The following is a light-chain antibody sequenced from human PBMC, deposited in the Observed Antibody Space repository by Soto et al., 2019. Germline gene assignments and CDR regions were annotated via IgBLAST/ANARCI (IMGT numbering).Light chain of an antibody. V-gene: IGLV2-14*03. J-gene: IGLJ1*01. CDR2: NVY. CDR3: SSYTTIFTYV. Sequence: QSVLTQPASVSGSPGQSITISCTGTSSDVGAYNFVSWHQQHPGKAPKLMIYNVYDRPSGISYRFSGSKSGNTASLTISGLQAEDEADYYCSSYTTIFTYVFGTGTKVTV. CDR1: SSDVGAYNF.